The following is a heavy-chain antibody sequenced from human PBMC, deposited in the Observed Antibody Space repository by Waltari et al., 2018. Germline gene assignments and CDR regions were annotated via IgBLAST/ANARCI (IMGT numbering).Heavy chain of an antibody. Sequence: QVKLVQSGAEVKKPGSSVKISCKASGGTFSSYAISWVRQAPGQGLEWMGRIIPIMVTANYAKKFQSRVTMTVVDSTSTSAMEMSSLGSEYTAVYICAIAPSWITRSGMYVWSQGTTVIVSS. CDR3: AIAPSWITRSGMYV. D-gene: IGHD6-13*01. CDR1: GGTFSSYA. J-gene: IGHJ6*02. V-gene: IGHV1-69*11. CDR2: IIPIMVTA.